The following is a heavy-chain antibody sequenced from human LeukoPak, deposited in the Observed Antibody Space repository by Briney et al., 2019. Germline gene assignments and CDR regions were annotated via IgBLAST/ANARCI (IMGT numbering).Heavy chain of an antibody. Sequence: PGGFLRLSCAASGFTFVDYATHWVRQAPGKGLEYVSGIGSNGDSTYYANSVKGRFTMSRDNSKHTLYLQMGSLRTEDLAVYYCARGYSNPYYFYMDVWGKGTTVTVSS. CDR3: ARGYSNPYYFYMDV. J-gene: IGHJ6*03. CDR2: IGSNGDST. D-gene: IGHD4-11*01. CDR1: GFTFVDYA. V-gene: IGHV3-64*01.